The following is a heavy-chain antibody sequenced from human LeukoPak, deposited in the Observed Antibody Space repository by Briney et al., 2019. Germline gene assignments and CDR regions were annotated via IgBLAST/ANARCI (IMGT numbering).Heavy chain of an antibody. D-gene: IGHD3-16*01. J-gene: IGHJ4*02. V-gene: IGHV3-66*03. CDR1: GFTVSSNS. CDR3: AKVEGGGMLRYFDY. Sequence: GGSLRLSCTVSGFTVSSNSMSWVRQAPGKGLEWVSFIYSDNTHYSDSVKGRFTISRDNSKNTLYLQMNSLRAEDTAVYYCAKVEGGGMLRYFDYWGQGTLVAVSS. CDR2: IYSDNT.